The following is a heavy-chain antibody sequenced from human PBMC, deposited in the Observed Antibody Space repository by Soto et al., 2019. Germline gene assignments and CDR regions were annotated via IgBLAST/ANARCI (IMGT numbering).Heavy chain of an antibody. CDR3: ATGGDRLSRFDP. J-gene: IGHJ5*02. V-gene: IGHV1-18*01. CDR2: ISAYNGNT. CDR1: GYPFTSYG. Sequence: XAVKVYCAASGYPFTSYGIIWVRQAPGQGLEWMGWISAYNGNTNYAQKLQGRVTMTTDTSTSTAYMELRSLRSDDTPVYYRATGGDRLSRFDPCGQRTLVTVSS. D-gene: IGHD2-21*02.